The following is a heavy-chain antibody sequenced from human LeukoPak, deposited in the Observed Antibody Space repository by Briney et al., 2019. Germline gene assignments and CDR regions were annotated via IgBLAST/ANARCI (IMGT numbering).Heavy chain of an antibody. J-gene: IGHJ4*02. CDR2: ISGSGGST. CDR3: AKASLRRGYSGYDHY. D-gene: IGHD5-12*01. V-gene: IGHV3-23*01. Sequence: AGGSLRLSCAASGFTFSSYAMSWVRQAPGKGLEWVSAISGSGGSTYYADSVKGRFTISRDNSKNTLYLQMNSLRAEDTAVYYCAKASLRRGYSGYDHYWGQGTLVTVSS. CDR1: GFTFSSYA.